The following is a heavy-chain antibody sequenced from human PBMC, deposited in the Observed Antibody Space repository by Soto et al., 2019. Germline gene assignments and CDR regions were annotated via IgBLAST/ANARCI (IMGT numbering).Heavy chain of an antibody. D-gene: IGHD2-2*01. J-gene: IGHJ6*03. Sequence: GGSLRLSCAASGFTFSTYAMSWVRQAPEKGLEWVSTISGSGSTTYYAGSVRGRFTISRDNSKNTLFLQMDSLRAEDTAVYYCAKGYIGSSTSWSLARDYYYYYYMDVWGKGTTVTVSS. V-gene: IGHV3-23*01. CDR3: AKGYIGSSTSWSLARDYYYYYYMDV. CDR2: ISGSGSTT. CDR1: GFTFSTYA.